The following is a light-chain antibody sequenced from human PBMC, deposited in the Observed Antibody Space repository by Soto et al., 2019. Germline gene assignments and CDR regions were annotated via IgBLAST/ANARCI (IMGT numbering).Light chain of an antibody. V-gene: IGKV3D-20*01. J-gene: IGKJ5*01. Sequence: EIVLTQSPATQSLSPGERATLSCGASQSVSSSYLAWYQQKPGLAPRLLIYDASSRATGIPDRFSGSGSGTDFTLTISRLEPEDFAVYYCQQYGSSPPITFGQGTRLEIK. CDR2: DAS. CDR3: QQYGSSPPIT. CDR1: QSVSSSY.